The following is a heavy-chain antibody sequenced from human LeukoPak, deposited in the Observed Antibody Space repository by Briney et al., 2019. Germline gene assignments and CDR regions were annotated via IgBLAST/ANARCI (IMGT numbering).Heavy chain of an antibody. D-gene: IGHD2-15*01. Sequence: ASVKVSCKASGYSFSSYGISWVRQAPGQGLEWMGWISAYNGNTNYAQRLQGRVTMTTDASTSTAYMELRSLTSDDTAVYYCARVPSGGPFDYWGQGTLVTVSS. J-gene: IGHJ4*02. V-gene: IGHV1-18*01. CDR1: GYSFSSYG. CDR3: ARVPSGGPFDY. CDR2: ISAYNGNT.